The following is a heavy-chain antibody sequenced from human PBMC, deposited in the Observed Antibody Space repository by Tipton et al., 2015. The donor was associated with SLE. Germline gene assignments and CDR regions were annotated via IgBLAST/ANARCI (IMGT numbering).Heavy chain of an antibody. Sequence: TLSLTCTVSAGSISSYYWSWIRQPPGKGLEWIGDIYYSGSTNYNPSLKSRVTISVDTSKNQFSLKLSSVTAADTAVYYCARGWGSWPYYFDYWGQGTLVTVSS. J-gene: IGHJ4*02. CDR1: AGSISSYY. CDR2: IYYSGST. CDR3: ARGWGSWPYYFDY. V-gene: IGHV4-59*01. D-gene: IGHD6-13*01.